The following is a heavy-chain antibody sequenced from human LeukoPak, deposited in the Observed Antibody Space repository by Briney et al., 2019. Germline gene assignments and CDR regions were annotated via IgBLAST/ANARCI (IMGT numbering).Heavy chain of an antibody. D-gene: IGHD5-24*01. CDR1: GYSISSGYY. CDR2: IYHSGST. J-gene: IGHJ4*02. V-gene: IGHV4-38-2*02. CDR3: ARAPRDGYTFFDY. Sequence: PSETLSLTCTVSGYSISSGYYWGWIRQPPGKGLEWIGSIYHSGSTYYNPSLKSRVTISVDTSKNQFSLKLSSVTAADTAVYYCARAPRDGYTFFDYWGQGTLVTVSS.